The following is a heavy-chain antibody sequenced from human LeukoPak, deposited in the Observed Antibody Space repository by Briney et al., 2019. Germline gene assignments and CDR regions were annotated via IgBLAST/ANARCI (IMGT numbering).Heavy chain of an antibody. CDR2: MNPNSGNT. Sequence: GASVTVSCKASGYTFTSYDIHWVRQATGQGLEWMGWMNPNSGNTGYAQKFQGRVTMTRNTSISTAYMELSSLRSEDTAVYYCASGCSGGSRCSAYYYYGMDVWGQGTTVTVSS. CDR3: ASGCSGGSRCSAYYYYGMDV. D-gene: IGHD2-15*01. J-gene: IGHJ6*02. CDR1: GYTFTSYD. V-gene: IGHV1-8*01.